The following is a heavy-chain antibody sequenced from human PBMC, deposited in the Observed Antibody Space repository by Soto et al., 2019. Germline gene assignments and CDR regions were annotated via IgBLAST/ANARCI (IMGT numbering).Heavy chain of an antibody. CDR3: ARAPYYDYVWGSYRYRWFDP. V-gene: IGHV4-61*01. Sequence: SETLSLTCTVSGGSVSSGSYYWSWIRQPPGKGLEWIGYIYYSGSTNYNPSLKSRVTISVDTSKNQFSLKLSSVTAADTAVYYCARAPYYDYVWGSYRYRWFDPWGQGTLVTV. CDR2: IYYSGST. CDR1: GGSVSSGSYY. D-gene: IGHD3-16*02. J-gene: IGHJ5*02.